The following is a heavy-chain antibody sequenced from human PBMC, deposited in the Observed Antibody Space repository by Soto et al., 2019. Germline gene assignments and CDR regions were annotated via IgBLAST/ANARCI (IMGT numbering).Heavy chain of an antibody. CDR1: GGSISSYY. J-gene: IGHJ4*02. D-gene: IGHD3-9*01. V-gene: IGHV4-59*12. CDR3: ARGYDILTGYLNRGYYFDY. CDR2: IYYSGST. Sequence: SETLSLTCTVSGGSISSYYWSWIRQPPGKGLEWIGYIYYSGSTNYNPSLKSRATISVDTSKNQFSLKLSSVTAADTAVYYCARGYDILTGYLNRGYYFDYWGQGTLVTVSS.